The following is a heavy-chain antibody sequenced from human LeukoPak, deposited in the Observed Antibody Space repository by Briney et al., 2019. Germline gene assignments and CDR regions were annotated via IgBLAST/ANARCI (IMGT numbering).Heavy chain of an antibody. V-gene: IGHV3-11*01. Sequence: GGSLRLSCAASGFTFSDYYMSWIRQAPGKGLEWVSYISSSGSVIYYADSVKGRFTISRDNAKNSLYLQMNSLRSEDTAVYYCATRYCSSTSCYILLDAFDIWGQGTMVTVSS. CDR1: GFTFSDYY. D-gene: IGHD2-2*02. J-gene: IGHJ3*02. CDR3: ATRYCSSTSCYILLDAFDI. CDR2: ISSSGSVI.